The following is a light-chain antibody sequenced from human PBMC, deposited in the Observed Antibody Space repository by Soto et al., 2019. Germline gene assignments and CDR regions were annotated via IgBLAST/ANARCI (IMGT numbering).Light chain of an antibody. CDR3: VACDDGLNGWV. V-gene: IGLV1-44*01. Sequence: QSVLTQPPSASGTPGQRVTISCSGSSSNIGSNTVNWYQHLPGTAPKLLIYSNNQRPSGVPDRFSGSKSGTSASLAISGHQSEDEANYYCVACDDGLNGWVFGGGTKLTVL. CDR2: SNN. J-gene: IGLJ3*02. CDR1: SSNIGSNT.